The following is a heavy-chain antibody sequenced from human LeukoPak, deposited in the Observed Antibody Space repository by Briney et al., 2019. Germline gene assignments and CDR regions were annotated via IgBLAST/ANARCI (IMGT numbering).Heavy chain of an antibody. J-gene: IGHJ4*02. Sequence: GGSLRLSCGASGFTFSSHAMTWVRQAPGKGLEWVSAISISGDTTYYADAVKGRFTISRDNPKNTLYLQMNSLRAEDTAVYYCARDAPGYSYGPPFDYWGQGTLVTVSS. CDR2: ISISGDTT. V-gene: IGHV3-23*01. CDR3: ARDAPGYSYGPPFDY. D-gene: IGHD5-18*01. CDR1: GFTFSSHA.